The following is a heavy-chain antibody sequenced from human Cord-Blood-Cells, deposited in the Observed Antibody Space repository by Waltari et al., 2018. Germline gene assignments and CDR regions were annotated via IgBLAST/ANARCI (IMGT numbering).Heavy chain of an antibody. Sequence: QVQLVQSGAEVKKPGSSVKVSCKVSGYTLTELSLQWVRQAPGKGLEWMGGFDPEDGETIYAQKCQGRVTMTEDTSTDTAYMELSSLRSEDTAVYYCATEKRPYYDILTGYYDYWGQGTLVTVSS. CDR1: GYTLTELS. D-gene: IGHD3-9*01. V-gene: IGHV1-24*01. J-gene: IGHJ4*02. CDR2: FDPEDGET. CDR3: ATEKRPYYDILTGYYDY.